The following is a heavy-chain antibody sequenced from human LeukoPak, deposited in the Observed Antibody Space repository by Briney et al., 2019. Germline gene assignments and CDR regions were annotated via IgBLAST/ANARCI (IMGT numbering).Heavy chain of an antibody. CDR1: GGTFTSYA. D-gene: IGHD5-18*01. CDR2: IIPIFGTA. Sequence: SVKVSCKASGGTFTSYAISWVRQAPGQGLECIGGIIPIFGTATYAQKFQGRVTITTDDSTSTAYMELSSLRSEDTAVYYCARRGYSYGYAFDYWGQGTLVTVSS. J-gene: IGHJ4*02. CDR3: ARRGYSYGYAFDY. V-gene: IGHV1-69*05.